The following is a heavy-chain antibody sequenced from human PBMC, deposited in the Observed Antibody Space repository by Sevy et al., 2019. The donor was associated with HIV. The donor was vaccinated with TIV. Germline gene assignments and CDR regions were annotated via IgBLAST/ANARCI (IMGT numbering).Heavy chain of an antibody. CDR2: ISYDGSNK. J-gene: IGHJ4*02. V-gene: IGHV3-30*18. CDR1: GFTFSSYG. D-gene: IGHD5-18*01. CDR3: AKDRGHVDTAMATDY. Sequence: GGSLRLSCAASGFTFSSYGMHWVRQAPGKGLEWVAAISYDGSNKYYADSVKGRFTISRDNSKNTLYLQMNSLRAEDTAVYYCAKDRGHVDTAMATDYWGQGTLVTVSS.